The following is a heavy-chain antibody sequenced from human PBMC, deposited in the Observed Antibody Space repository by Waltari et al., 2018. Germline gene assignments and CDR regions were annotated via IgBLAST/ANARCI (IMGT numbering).Heavy chain of an antibody. D-gene: IGHD3-16*01. J-gene: IGHJ4*02. CDR3: ARGDRRGAYFDY. CDR1: GGSFSGYY. CDR2: INHSGRT. V-gene: IGHV4-34*01. Sequence: QVQLQQWGAGLLKPSETLSLTCAVYGGSFSGYYWSWIRQPPGKGLEWIGEINHSGRTNYNPSLKSRVTISVDTSKNQFSLKLSSVTAADTTVYYCARGDRRGAYFDYWGQGTLVTVSS.